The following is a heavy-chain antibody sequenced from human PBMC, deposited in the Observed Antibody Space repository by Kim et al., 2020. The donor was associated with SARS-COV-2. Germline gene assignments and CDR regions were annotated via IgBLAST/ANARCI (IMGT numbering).Heavy chain of an antibody. J-gene: IGHJ5*02. Sequence: ASVKVSCKASGYTFTSYAMNWVRQAPGQGLEWMGWINTNTGNPTYAQGFTGRFVFSLDTSVSTAYLQISSLKAEDTAVYYCARDQAAGNYNWFDPWGQGTLVTVSS. CDR2: INTNTGNP. V-gene: IGHV7-4-1*02. CDR3: ARDQAAGNYNWFDP. CDR1: GYTFTSYA. D-gene: IGHD6-13*01.